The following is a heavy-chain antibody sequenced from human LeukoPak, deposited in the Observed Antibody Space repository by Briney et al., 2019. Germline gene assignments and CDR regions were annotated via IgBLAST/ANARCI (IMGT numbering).Heavy chain of an antibody. D-gene: IGHD4-17*01. CDR2: INPSGGST. CDR3: AREEDCGDSPGAFDI. CDR1: GYTFTSYY. J-gene: IGHJ3*02. V-gene: IGHV1-46*01. Sequence: GASVKVSCKASGYTFTSYYMHWVRQAPGQGLEWMGIINPSGGSTSYAQKFQGRVTMTRDTSTSTVYMELSSLRSEDTAVYYCAREEDCGDSPGAFDIWGQGTMVTVSS.